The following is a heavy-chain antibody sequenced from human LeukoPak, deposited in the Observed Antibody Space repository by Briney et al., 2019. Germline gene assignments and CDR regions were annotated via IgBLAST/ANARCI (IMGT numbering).Heavy chain of an antibody. Sequence: GGSLRLSCAASGFTFSSYEMNWVRQAPGKGLEWVSYISSSGSTIYYADSVKGRFTISRDNAKNSLYLQMNSLRAEDTAVYYCARAGRFCSGGSCSRITNWFDPWGQGTLVTVSS. CDR2: ISSSGSTI. CDR1: GFTFSSYE. J-gene: IGHJ5*02. CDR3: ARAGRFCSGGSCSRITNWFDP. D-gene: IGHD2-15*01. V-gene: IGHV3-48*03.